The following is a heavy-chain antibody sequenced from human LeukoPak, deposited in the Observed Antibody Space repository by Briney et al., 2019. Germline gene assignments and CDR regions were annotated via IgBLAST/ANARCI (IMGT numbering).Heavy chain of an antibody. V-gene: IGHV1-18*01. CDR1: GYTFTSYG. CDR2: ISAYNGNT. Sequence: RASVKVSCKASGYTFTSYGISWVRQAPGQGLERMGWISAYNGNTNYAQKLQGRVTMTTDTSTSTAYMELRSLRSDDTAVYYCARDTAIFGVVIGYYYMDVWGKGTTVTVSS. D-gene: IGHD3-3*01. CDR3: ARDTAIFGVVIGYYYMDV. J-gene: IGHJ6*03.